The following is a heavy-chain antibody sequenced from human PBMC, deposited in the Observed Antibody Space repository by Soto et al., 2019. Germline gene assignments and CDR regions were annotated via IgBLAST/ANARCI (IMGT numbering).Heavy chain of an antibody. V-gene: IGHV1-18*04. J-gene: IGHJ4*02. CDR1: GYRFTSSG. CDR2: ISAYNGNT. CDR3: ARDDYGDMSWSGADY. Sequence: ASVEVSCKASGYRFTSSGFSWVRQAPGQGLEWMGWISAYNGNTLYAQKFKGRVTMTTDTSTSTAYMELRSPRSDDTAVYYCARDDYGDMSWSGADYWGQGTQVTVS. D-gene: IGHD4-17*01.